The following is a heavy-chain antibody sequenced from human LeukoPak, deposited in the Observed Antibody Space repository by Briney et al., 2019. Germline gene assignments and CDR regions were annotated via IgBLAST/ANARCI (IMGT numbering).Heavy chain of an antibody. CDR3: AQGLRLGECTNLDY. CDR2: IYYSGST. D-gene: IGHD3-16*01. CDR1: GGPISSSSYY. J-gene: IGHJ4*02. Sequence: PSETLSLTCTVSGGPISSSSYYWGWIRQPPGKGLEWIGSIYYSGSTYYNPSLKSRVTISVDTSKNQFSLKLSSVTAADTAVYYCAQGLRLGECTNLDYWGQGTLVTVSS. V-gene: IGHV4-39*01.